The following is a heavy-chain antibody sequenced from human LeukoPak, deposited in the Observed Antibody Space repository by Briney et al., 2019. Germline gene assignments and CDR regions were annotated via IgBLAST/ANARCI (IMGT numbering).Heavy chain of an antibody. CDR2: IYYSGST. Sequence: SETLSLTCTVSGGSISSSSYYWGWIRQPPGKGLEWIGSIYYSGSTYYNPSLKSRVTISVDTSKDQFSLKLSSVTAADTAVYYCARQGLSSSAGDDAFDIWGQGTMVTVSS. J-gene: IGHJ3*02. V-gene: IGHV4-39*01. CDR1: GGSISSSSYY. CDR3: ARQGLSSSAGDDAFDI. D-gene: IGHD6-6*01.